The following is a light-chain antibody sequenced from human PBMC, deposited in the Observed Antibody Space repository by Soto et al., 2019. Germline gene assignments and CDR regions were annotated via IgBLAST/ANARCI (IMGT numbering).Light chain of an antibody. V-gene: IGKV2-30*01. Sequence: DTVMTQSPLSLPVTLGQPASISCRSGQSLVYSDGNTYLSWYHHRPGHSPRRLIYTVSTRDSGVPDRFSGSGSGTDFTLKISRVEAEDVGVYYCMQPLQSWTFGQGTKVEIK. J-gene: IGKJ1*01. CDR2: TVS. CDR3: MQPLQSWT. CDR1: QSLVYSDGNTY.